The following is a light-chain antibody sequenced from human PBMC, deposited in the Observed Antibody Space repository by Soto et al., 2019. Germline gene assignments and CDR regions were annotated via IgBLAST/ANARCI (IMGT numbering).Light chain of an antibody. J-gene: IGLJ2*01. Sequence: QSVLTQPASVSGSPGQSITLSCTGTSSDVGGYDYVSWYQHHPGKAPKLMIYEVSNRPSGISNRLSGSKSGNTASLTISGLQAEDEADYYCSSYTTTSTQVFGGGTKLTVL. V-gene: IGLV2-14*01. CDR3: SSYTTTSTQV. CDR1: SSDVGGYDY. CDR2: EVS.